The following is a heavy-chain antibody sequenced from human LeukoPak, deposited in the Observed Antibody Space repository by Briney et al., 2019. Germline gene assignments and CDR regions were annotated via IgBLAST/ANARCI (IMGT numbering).Heavy chain of an antibody. CDR3: ARYSSSGWFDP. CDR2: ISAYNGNA. D-gene: IGHD6-13*01. Sequence: ASVKVSCKASGYTFTSYGISWVRQAPGQGLEWMGWISAYNGNANYAQKVQGRVTMTTDTSTSTAYMELRSLRSDDTAVYYCARYSSSGWFDPWGQGTLVTVSS. CDR1: GYTFTSYG. J-gene: IGHJ5*02. V-gene: IGHV1-18*01.